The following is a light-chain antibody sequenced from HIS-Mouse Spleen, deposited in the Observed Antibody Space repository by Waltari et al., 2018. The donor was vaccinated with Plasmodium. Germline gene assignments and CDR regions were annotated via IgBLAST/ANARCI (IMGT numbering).Light chain of an antibody. CDR3: CSYAGSSTWV. CDR1: SSDVGRYNL. V-gene: IGLV2-23*01. Sequence: QSALTQPASVSGSPGQSITISCPGTSSDVGRYNLVSWYQQHPGKAPKLMIYEGSKRPSGVSNRCSGSKSGNTASLTISGLQAEDEADYYCCSYAGSSTWVFGGGTKLTVL. CDR2: EGS. J-gene: IGLJ3*02.